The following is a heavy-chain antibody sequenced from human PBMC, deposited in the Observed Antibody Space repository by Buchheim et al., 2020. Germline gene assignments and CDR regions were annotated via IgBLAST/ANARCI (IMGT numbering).Heavy chain of an antibody. CDR3: AKDRGRIAAAGTAYYYYYYGMDV. CDR1: GFTFSSYG. Sequence: QVQLVESGGGVVQPGRSLRLSCAASGFTFSSYGMHWVRHAPGKGLEWVAFTRYDGSNKYYADSVKGRFTISRDNSKNTLYRQMNSLRAEDTAVYYCAKDRGRIAAAGTAYYYYYYGMDVWGQGTT. CDR2: TRYDGSNK. D-gene: IGHD6-13*01. J-gene: IGHJ6*02. V-gene: IGHV3-30*02.